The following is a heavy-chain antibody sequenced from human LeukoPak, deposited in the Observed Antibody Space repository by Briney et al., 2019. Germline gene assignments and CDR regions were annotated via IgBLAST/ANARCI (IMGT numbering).Heavy chain of an antibody. CDR1: GGSFSDYY. J-gene: IGHJ2*01. Sequence: SETLSLTCAVYGGSFSDYYWSWIRQPPGQGLEWIGEINHSGSTNYNTSLKSRVTISVDTSKSQFSLKLSSVTAADTAVYYCARDNYGPPYWYFDLWGRGTRVTLSS. V-gene: IGHV4-34*01. D-gene: IGHD4-17*01. CDR2: INHSGST. CDR3: ARDNYGPPYWYFDL.